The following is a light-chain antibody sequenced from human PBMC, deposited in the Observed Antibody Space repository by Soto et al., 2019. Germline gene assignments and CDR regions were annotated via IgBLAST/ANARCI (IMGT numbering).Light chain of an antibody. V-gene: IGLV1-40*01. CDR3: QSYDSSVRRV. CDR1: SSNIGAGYD. Sequence: QSVLTQPPSVSGAPGQRVTISCTGSSSNIGAGYDVHWYQQLPGTAPKLLIYGTSNRPSGVPDRFSGSKSGTSASLAITGLQAEDEADYYCQSYDSSVRRVFGGGTKVTVL. J-gene: IGLJ3*02. CDR2: GTS.